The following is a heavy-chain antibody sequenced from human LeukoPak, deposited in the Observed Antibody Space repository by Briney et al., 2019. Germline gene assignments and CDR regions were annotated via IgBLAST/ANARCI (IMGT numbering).Heavy chain of an antibody. CDR2: INPSGGST. V-gene: IGHV1-46*01. J-gene: IGHJ5*02. D-gene: IGHD3-10*01. CDR1: GYTFTSYY. CDR3: ARGIMVRGVMRQGWFDP. Sequence: ASVKVSCKASGYTFTSYYMHWVRQAPGQGLEWMGIINPSGGSTSYAQKFQGRVTMTRDTSTSTVYMELSSLRSEDTAVYYCARGIMVRGVMRQGWFDPWGQGTLVTVSS.